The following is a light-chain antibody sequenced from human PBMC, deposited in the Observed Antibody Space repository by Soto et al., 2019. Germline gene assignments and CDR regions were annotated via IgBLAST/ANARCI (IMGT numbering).Light chain of an antibody. CDR2: DAS. J-gene: IGKJ3*01. CDR3: QQRSNWVT. CDR1: QSVSSY. V-gene: IGKV3-11*01. Sequence: ESVLTQSAATLSLSPGERATLSCRASQSVSSYLAWYQQKPGQAPRLLIYDASNRATGIPARFSGSGSGTDFALTISSLEPEDFAVYYCQQRSNWVTFGPGTKVDNK.